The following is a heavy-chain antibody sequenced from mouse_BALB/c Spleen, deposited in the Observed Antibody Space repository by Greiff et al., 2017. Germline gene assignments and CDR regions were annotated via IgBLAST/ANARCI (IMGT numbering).Heavy chain of an antibody. D-gene: IGHD2-14*01. CDR3: ASGRYDVGYAMDY. Sequence: VQLQQSGPQLVRPGASVKISCKASGYSFTSYWMHWVKQRPGQGLEWIGMIDPSDSETRLNQKFKDKATLTVDKSSSTAYMQLSSPTSEDSAVYYCASGRYDVGYAMDYWGQGTSGTVSS. V-gene: IGHV1S126*01. J-gene: IGHJ4*01. CDR1: GYSFTSYW. CDR2: IDPSDSET.